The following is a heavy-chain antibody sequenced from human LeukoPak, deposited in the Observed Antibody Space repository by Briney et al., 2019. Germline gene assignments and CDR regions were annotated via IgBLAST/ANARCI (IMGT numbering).Heavy chain of an antibody. V-gene: IGHV3-9*01. CDR2: ISWNSGRI. CDR3: AKTPFRGISGHPDY. J-gene: IGHJ4*02. D-gene: IGHD3-10*01. Sequence: GGSLRLSCAASGFTFDDYAMHWVRQAPGKGLEWVSGISWNSGRIGYADSVKGRFTISRDNAKNSLYLQMNSLRVEDTALYYCAKTPFRGISGHPDYWGQGTLVTVSS. CDR1: GFTFDDYA.